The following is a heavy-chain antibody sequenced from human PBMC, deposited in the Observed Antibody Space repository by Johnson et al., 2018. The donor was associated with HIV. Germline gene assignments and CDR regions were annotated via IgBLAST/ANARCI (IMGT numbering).Heavy chain of an antibody. CDR2: MNWRGDRT. J-gene: IGHJ3*02. CDR1: GFTVSSNY. V-gene: IGHV3-20*04. CDR3: ARGKGAAAGLDI. D-gene: IGHD6-13*01. Sequence: EVQLVESGGGLIQPGGSLRLSCAASGFTVSSNYMRWVRQAPGKGLEWVSVMNWRGDRTGYGASVKGRFTISRDNAKNALYLQMNSLRAEDTALYYCARGKGAAAGLDIWGQGTMVTVSS.